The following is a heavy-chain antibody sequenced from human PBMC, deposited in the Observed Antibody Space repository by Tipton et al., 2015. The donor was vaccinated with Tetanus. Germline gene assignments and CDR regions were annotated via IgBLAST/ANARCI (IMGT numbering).Heavy chain of an antibody. J-gene: IGHJ4*02. CDR2: INHSGST. CDR1: GGSFSGYY. D-gene: IGHD3-10*01. CDR3: ARETDHGTITMVRGVITN. Sequence: TLSLTCAVYGGSFSGYYWSWIRQPPGKGLEWIGEINHSGSTNYNPSLKSRVTISVDTSKNQFSLKLSSVTAADTAVYYCARETDHGTITMVRGVITNWGQGTLVTVSS. V-gene: IGHV4-34*09.